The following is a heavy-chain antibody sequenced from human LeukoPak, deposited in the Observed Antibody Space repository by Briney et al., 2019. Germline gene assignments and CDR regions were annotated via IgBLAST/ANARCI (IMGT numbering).Heavy chain of an antibody. D-gene: IGHD3-22*01. J-gene: IGHJ5*02. CDR1: GGSFSGYY. V-gene: IGHV4-34*01. CDR2: INHSGST. CDR3: ARAGSRYYDSSGYT. Sequence: SETLSLTCAVYGGSFSGYYWSWIRQPPGKGMEWIGEINHSGSTNYNPSLKSRVTISVDTSKNQFSLKLSSVTAADTAVYYCARAGSRYYDSSGYTLGQGTLVTVSS.